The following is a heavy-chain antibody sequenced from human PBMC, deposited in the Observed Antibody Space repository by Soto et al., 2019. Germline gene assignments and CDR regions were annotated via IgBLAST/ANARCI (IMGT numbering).Heavy chain of an antibody. D-gene: IGHD2-2*01. CDR2: ISGSGGST. Sequence: GGSLRLSCAASGFIFSSYAMSWVRQAPGKGLEWVSAISGSGGSTYYADSVKGRFTISRDNSKNTLYLQMNSLRAEDTAVYYCAKANISTSWCNWLDPWGKGTLVNVSS. V-gene: IGHV3-23*01. J-gene: IGHJ5*02. CDR1: GFIFSSYA. CDR3: AKANISTSWCNWLDP.